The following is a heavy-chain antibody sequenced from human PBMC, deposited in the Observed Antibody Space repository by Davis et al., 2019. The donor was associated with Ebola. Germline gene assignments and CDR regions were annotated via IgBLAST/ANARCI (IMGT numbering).Heavy chain of an antibody. CDR3: ARGRTGSNPPRLDS. CDR1: GGSFSGYY. D-gene: IGHD7-27*01. CDR2: IKHSGST. Sequence: SETLSLTCAVYGGSFSGYYWSWIRQPPGKGLAWIGEIKHSGSTYHNPSLKSRVSISSDMAKNQFSLKLSSVTATNTAVYYCARGRTGSNPPRLDSWGQGTLISVSS. J-gene: IGHJ4*02. V-gene: IGHV4-34*01.